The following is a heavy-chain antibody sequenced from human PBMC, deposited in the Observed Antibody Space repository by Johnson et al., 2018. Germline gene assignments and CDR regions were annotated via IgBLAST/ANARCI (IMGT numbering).Heavy chain of an antibody. CDR1: GFTFSSYS. D-gene: IGHD1-26*01. V-gene: IGHV3-48*02. CDR3: ARDQGRGSYAGIGFDP. J-gene: IGHJ5*02. Sequence: VQLVESGGGLVQPGGSRRLSCAASGFTFSSYSMNWVRQAPGKGLEWVSYISSSSSTIYYADSVKGRFTISRDNAKNSLYLQMNSLRDEDTAVYYRARDQGRGSYAGIGFDPWGQGTLVTVSS. CDR2: ISSSSSTI.